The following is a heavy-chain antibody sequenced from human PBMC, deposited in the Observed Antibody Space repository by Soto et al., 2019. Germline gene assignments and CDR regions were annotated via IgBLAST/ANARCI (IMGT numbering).Heavy chain of an antibody. CDR2: ISAYNGNT. CDR1: GYTLTSYG. CDR3: ARDSEHSSSTGDFDY. D-gene: IGHD6-6*01. V-gene: IGHV1-18*01. J-gene: IGHJ4*02. Sequence: QVQLAQSGAEVKKPGASVKVSCKASGYTLTSYGISWVRQAPGQGLEWMGWISAYNGNTNYAQKLQGRVTMTTDTSTSTAYMELRSLRSDDTAVYYCARDSEHSSSTGDFDYWGQGTLVTVSS.